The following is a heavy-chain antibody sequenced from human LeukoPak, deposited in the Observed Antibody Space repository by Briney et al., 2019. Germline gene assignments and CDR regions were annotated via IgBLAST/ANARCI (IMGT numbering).Heavy chain of an antibody. CDR1: GGTFSSYA. CDR2: IIPIFGTA. CDR3: ARVVRGLEYYYYYMDV. Sequence: VASVKVSCKASGGTFSSYAISWVRQAPGQGLEWMGGIIPIFGTANYAQKFQGRVTITTDESTSTAYMELSSLRSEDTAVYYCARVVRGLEYYYYYMDVWGKGTTVTVSS. J-gene: IGHJ6*03. D-gene: IGHD3-16*01. V-gene: IGHV1-69*05.